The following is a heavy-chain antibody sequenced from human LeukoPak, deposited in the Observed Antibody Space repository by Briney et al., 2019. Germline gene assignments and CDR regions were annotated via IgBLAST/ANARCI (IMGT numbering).Heavy chain of an antibody. Sequence: KPGGSLRLSCAASGFTFSDYYMSWIRQAPGKGLEWVSYISSSGSTIYYADSVKGRFTISRDNSKNTLYLQMNSLRVEDTAIYYCARDWYHAIDYWGQGALVTVSS. J-gene: IGHJ4*02. D-gene: IGHD1-14*01. V-gene: IGHV3-11*04. CDR3: ARDWYHAIDY. CDR1: GFTFSDYY. CDR2: ISSSGSTI.